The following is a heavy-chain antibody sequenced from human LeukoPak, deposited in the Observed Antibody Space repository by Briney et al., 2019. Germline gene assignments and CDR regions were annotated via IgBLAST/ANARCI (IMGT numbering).Heavy chain of an antibody. V-gene: IGHV4-34*01. D-gene: IGHD2-2*01. Sequence: PSETLSLTCAVYGGSFSGYYWSWIRQPPGKGLEWIGEINHSGSTNYNPSLKSRVTISVDTSKNQFSLKLSPVTAADTAVYYCARGGVVPAAKGRNWSDPWGQGTLVTVSS. CDR2: INHSGST. CDR3: ARGGVVPAAKGRNWSDP. CDR1: GGSFSGYY. J-gene: IGHJ5*02.